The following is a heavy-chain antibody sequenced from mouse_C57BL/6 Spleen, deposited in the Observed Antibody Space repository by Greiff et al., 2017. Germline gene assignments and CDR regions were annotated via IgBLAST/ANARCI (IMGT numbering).Heavy chain of an antibody. Sequence: VKLMESGPELVKPGASVKISCKASGYAFSSSWMNWVKQRPGKGLEWIGRIYPGDGDTNYNGKFKGKATLTADKSSSTAYMQLSSLTSEDSAVYFCAREERAMDYWGQGTSVTVSS. V-gene: IGHV1-82*01. CDR3: AREERAMDY. CDR2: IYPGDGDT. CDR1: GYAFSSSW. J-gene: IGHJ4*01.